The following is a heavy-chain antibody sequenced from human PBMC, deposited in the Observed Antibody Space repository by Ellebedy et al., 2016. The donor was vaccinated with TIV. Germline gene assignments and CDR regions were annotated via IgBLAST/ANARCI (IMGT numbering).Heavy chain of an antibody. Sequence: GGSLRLSCAASGLTFSDYAIIWFRQAPGKGLQWVSSISGDGGSTFYADSVEGRFTISRDNSRDTVYLQMNSLRVEDTAIYYCANRVSRSPSPPDSWGQGTLVAVSS. V-gene: IGHV3-23*01. CDR1: GLTFSDYA. CDR3: ANRVSRSPSPPDS. CDR2: ISGDGGST. J-gene: IGHJ5*01. D-gene: IGHD3-10*01.